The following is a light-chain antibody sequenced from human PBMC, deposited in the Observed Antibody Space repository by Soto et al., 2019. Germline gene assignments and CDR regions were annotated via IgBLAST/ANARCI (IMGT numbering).Light chain of an antibody. Sequence: DILLTQSPSFLSASVGDRVTITCRASQGIRTSLAWYQQTPGKAPKLLIYAASTLQSGVPSRFSGSGSGTEFTLTISSLQPEDFATYFCQQLYSSPWTFGQGNEVEIK. CDR1: QGIRTS. V-gene: IGKV1-9*01. CDR2: AAS. CDR3: QQLYSSPWT. J-gene: IGKJ1*01.